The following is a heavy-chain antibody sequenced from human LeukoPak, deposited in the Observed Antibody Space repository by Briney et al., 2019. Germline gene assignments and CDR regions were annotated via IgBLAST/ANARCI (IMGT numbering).Heavy chain of an antibody. CDR3: SELGITLVGCV. J-gene: IGHJ6*03. CDR2: ISSSGSTI. Sequence: GGSLRLSCAASVFTFSSYEMNWVRQAPGKGLDWVSYISSSGSTIYYADSVKGRFTISRDNAKNSLYLQMNSLKADDPAVYYLSELGITLVGCVWGKGVTVT. V-gene: IGHV3-48*03. CDR1: VFTFSSYE. D-gene: IGHD3-10*02.